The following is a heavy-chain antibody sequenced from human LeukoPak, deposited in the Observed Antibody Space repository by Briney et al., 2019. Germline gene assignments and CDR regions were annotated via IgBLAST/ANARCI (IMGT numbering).Heavy chain of an antibody. D-gene: IGHD2-8*01. Sequence: GGSLRLSCAASGFTFDDYAMHWVRHASGKGLEWVSGISWNSGSIGYADSVKGRFTISRDNAKNSLYLQMNSLRADDTAVYYCAKDRSDNKTWYAGSHWGQGTLVTVSS. CDR2: ISWNSGSI. V-gene: IGHV3-9*01. CDR3: AKDRSDNKTWYAGSH. J-gene: IGHJ4*02. CDR1: GFTFDDYA.